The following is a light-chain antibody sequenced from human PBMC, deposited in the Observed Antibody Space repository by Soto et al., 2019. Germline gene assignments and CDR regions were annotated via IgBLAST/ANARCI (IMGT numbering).Light chain of an antibody. CDR2: DAS. CDR3: QQRSNWPRT. J-gene: IGKJ1*01. CDR1: QSVSSY. V-gene: IGKV3-11*01. Sequence: EIVLTQSPGTLSLSPGEGATLSCRASQSVSSYLAWYQQKPGQAPRLLIYDASNRATGIPARFSGSGSGTDFTLTISSLEPEDFAVYCCQQRSNWPRTFGQGTKVDIK.